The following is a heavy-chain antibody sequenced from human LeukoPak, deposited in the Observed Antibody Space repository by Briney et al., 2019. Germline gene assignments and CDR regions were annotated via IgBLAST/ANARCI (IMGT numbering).Heavy chain of an antibody. V-gene: IGHV1-8*01. J-gene: IGHJ5*02. CDR2: MNPNSGNT. D-gene: IGHD6-13*01. Sequence: ASVKVSCKASGYTFTSYDINWVRQATGQGLEWMGWMNPNSGNTGYAQKFQGRVTMTRNTSISTAYMELSSLRSEDTAVYYCARGRPKKYSSPGWFDPWGQGTLVTVSS. CDR3: ARGRPKKYSSPGWFDP. CDR1: GYTFTSYD.